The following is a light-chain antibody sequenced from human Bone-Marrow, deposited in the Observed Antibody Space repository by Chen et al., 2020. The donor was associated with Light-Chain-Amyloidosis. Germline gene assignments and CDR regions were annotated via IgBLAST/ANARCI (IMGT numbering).Light chain of an antibody. CDR3: QSADSSGTYEVI. Sequence: SYELTQPPSVSVSPGQTARITCTGDDLPTKYAYWYQQKPGQAPVLVRHRDSERPSGISERCSCSTTGTTATLTISGVQAEDEADYHCQSADSSGTYEVIFGGGTKLTVL. J-gene: IGLJ2*01. CDR1: DLPTKY. V-gene: IGLV3-25*03. CDR2: RDS.